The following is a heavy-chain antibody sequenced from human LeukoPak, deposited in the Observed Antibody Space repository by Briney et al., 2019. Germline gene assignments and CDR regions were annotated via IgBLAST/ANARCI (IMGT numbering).Heavy chain of an antibody. CDR2: IYPSDSDT. V-gene: IGHV5-51*01. CDR3: AGRSRWLQLDY. J-gene: IGHJ4*02. D-gene: IGHD5-24*01. CDR1: GYTFVDYW. Sequence: GESLKISCRGSGYTFVDYWSGWVRQMPGKGLEWIGFIYPSDSDTRYSPSFQGQVTISADKSISTAYLQWSSLKASDTAMYYCAGRSRWLQLDYWGQGTLVTVSS.